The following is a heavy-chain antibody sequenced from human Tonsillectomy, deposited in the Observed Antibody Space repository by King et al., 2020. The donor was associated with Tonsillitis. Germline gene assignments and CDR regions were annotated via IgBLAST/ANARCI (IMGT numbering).Heavy chain of an antibody. D-gene: IGHD3-16*01. V-gene: IGHV3-30*04. CDR2: ISKDGSGQ. CDR3: AKDGGSGFTDFDY. Sequence: QLVQSGGGVVQPGGSLRLSCAASGFTFSSYALHWVRQAPGKAREWVTVISKDGSGQYYADSVKGRFTISRDNSKNTPFLQMTILTPEDTALYYCAKDGGSGFTDFDYWGPGALVTVSS. J-gene: IGHJ4*02. CDR1: GFTFSSYA.